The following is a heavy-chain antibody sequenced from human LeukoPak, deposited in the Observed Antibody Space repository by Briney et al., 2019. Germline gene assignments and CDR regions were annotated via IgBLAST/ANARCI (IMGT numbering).Heavy chain of an antibody. D-gene: IGHD6-19*01. CDR3: ARVVPGYSSGWAAFDI. CDR2: VYTSGST. J-gene: IGHJ3*02. V-gene: IGHV4-61*02. Sequence: SETLSLTCTVSGGSISSGSYYWSWIRQPAGKGLEWIGRVYTSGSTDYNPSLKSRVTISFDTTKNQFSLNLSSVTAADTAVYYCARVVPGYSSGWAAFDIWGQGTMVTVSS. CDR1: GGSISSGSYY.